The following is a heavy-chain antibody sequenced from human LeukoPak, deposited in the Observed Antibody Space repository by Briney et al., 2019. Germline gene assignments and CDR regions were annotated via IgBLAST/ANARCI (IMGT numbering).Heavy chain of an antibody. D-gene: IGHD3-16*01. J-gene: IGHJ4*02. Sequence: SETLSLTCTVSGGSISSSSYYWGWIRQPPGKGLEWIGSIYYSGRLYYNPSLKSRVTISVDTSKNQFSLKLSSVTAADTAVYYCARGGKAQDYWGQGTLVTVSS. CDR2: IYYSGRL. CDR1: GGSISSSSYY. CDR3: ARGGKAQDY. V-gene: IGHV4-39*07.